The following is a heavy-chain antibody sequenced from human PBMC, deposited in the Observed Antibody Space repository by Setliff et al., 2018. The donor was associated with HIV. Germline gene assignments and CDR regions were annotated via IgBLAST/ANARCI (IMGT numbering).Heavy chain of an antibody. D-gene: IGHD6-19*01. V-gene: IGHV3-74*01. CDR1: GFIFSNYW. J-gene: IGHJ4*02. Sequence: PGGSLRLSCAASGFIFSNYWMYWVRQAPGKGLVWVSRINSDGSTTNYAGSVKGRFTISRDNAKNTLYLQMNSLRAEDTAIYYCARDPRSSGWYYFDYWGQGTLVTVSS. CDR3: ARDPRSSGWYYFDY. CDR2: INSDGSTT.